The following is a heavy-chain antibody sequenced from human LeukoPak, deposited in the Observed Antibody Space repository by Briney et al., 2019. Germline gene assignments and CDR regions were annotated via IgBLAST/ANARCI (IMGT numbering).Heavy chain of an antibody. CDR3: ARSLPGSPGYSSSYIDY. D-gene: IGHD6-13*01. CDR2: INHSGST. CDR1: GGSYSGYY. V-gene: IGHV4-34*01. J-gene: IGHJ4*02. Sequence: SETLSLTCAVYGGSYSGYYWSWIRQPPGKGLEWIGEINHSGSTNYNPSLKSRVTISVDTSKNQFSLKLSSVTAADTAVYCCARSLPGSPGYSSSYIDYWGQGTLVTVSS.